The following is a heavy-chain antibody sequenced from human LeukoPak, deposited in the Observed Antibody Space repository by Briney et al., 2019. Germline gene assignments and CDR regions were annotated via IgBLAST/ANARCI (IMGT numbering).Heavy chain of an antibody. CDR2: INFDGSS. J-gene: IGHJ5*02. D-gene: IGHD4-11*01. Sequence: SETLSLTCTVSPDSISGDVYYWGWIRQPPGREMEWQGYINFDGSSYYNPSLQSRVSLSVEVGNYQVSLKLTPVTAADTAAYYCARLAHGAASTGDRFDLWGRGSQVTVSS. CDR1: PDSISGDVYY. V-gene: IGHV4-39*01. CDR3: ARLAHGAASTGDRFDL.